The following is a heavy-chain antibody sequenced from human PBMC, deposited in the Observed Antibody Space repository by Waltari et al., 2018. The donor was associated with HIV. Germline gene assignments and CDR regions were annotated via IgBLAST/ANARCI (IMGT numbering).Heavy chain of an antibody. D-gene: IGHD5-12*01. J-gene: IGHJ4*02. CDR1: GFTFSSYW. Sequence: LVESGGGLVQPGGSLRLSCAASGFTFSSYWMSWVRQAPGKGLEWVANIKQDGSEKYYVDSVKGRFTISRDNAKNSLYLQMNSLRAEDTAVYYCARDKSGYDGYYFDYWGQGTLVTVSS. CDR2: IKQDGSEK. CDR3: ARDKSGYDGYYFDY. V-gene: IGHV3-7*01.